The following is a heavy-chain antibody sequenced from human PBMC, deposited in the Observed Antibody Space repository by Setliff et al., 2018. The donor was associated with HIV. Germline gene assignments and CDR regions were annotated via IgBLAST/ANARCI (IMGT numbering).Heavy chain of an antibody. CDR3: AKVDDGQCNTFNCRDFDY. D-gene: IGHD1-1*01. V-gene: IGHV3-7*03. Sequence: PGGSLRLSCAASGLTFSSYWMGWVRQAPGKGLEWVATIKQDESEMQYVDSVKGRFTISRDNAKNSLYLQMNSLTAEDSAIYYCAKVDDGQCNTFNCRDFDYWGRGTLVTVSS. J-gene: IGHJ4*02. CDR2: IKQDESEM. CDR1: GLTFSSYW.